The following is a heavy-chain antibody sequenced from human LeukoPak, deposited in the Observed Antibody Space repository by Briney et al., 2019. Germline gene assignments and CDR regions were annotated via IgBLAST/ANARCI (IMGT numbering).Heavy chain of an antibody. D-gene: IGHD2-8*01. J-gene: IGHJ4*02. Sequence: SESLSLTCTVSGGSIGWDYWSWIRQSAGKGLEWIGRIYKSGTTNYNPSFRSRVTMSVDTSKNHFSLTLTSVTAADTAVYYCAREQSYQDTNGYSDFFDSWGQGSLVTVSS. CDR1: GGSIGWDY. CDR3: AREQSYQDTNGYSDFFDS. V-gene: IGHV4-4*07. CDR2: IYKSGTT.